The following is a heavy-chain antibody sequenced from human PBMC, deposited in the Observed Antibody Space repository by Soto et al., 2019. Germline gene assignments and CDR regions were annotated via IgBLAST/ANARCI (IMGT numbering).Heavy chain of an antibody. CDR2: ISSSSSYI. J-gene: IGHJ4*02. D-gene: IGHD3-16*02. CDR3: ARDKGDYVWGSYRPY. Sequence: GGSLRLSCAASGFTFSSYSMNWVRQAPGKGLEWVSSISSSSSYIYYADSVKGRFTISRDNAKNSLYLQMNSLRAEDTAVYYCARDKGDYVWGSYRPYWGQGTLVTVSS. V-gene: IGHV3-21*01. CDR1: GFTFSSYS.